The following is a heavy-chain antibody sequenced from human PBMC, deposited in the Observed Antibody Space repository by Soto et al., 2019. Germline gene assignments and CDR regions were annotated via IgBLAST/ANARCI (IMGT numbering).Heavy chain of an antibody. CDR3: AKPGIAAPQLKNWFDP. J-gene: IGHJ5*02. D-gene: IGHD6-13*01. Sequence: GGSLRLSCAASGFTFSSYGMHWVRQAPGKGLEWVAVISYDGSNKYYADSVKGRFTISRDNSKNTLYLQMNSLRAEDTAVYYCAKPGIAAPQLKNWFDPWGQGTLVTVSS. CDR2: ISYDGSNK. V-gene: IGHV3-30*18. CDR1: GFTFSSYG.